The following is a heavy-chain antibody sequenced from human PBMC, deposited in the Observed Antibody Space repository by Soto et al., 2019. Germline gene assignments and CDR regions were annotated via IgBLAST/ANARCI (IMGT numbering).Heavy chain of an antibody. CDR3: ARASNYYGSGSYYGWFDP. CDR1: GGSISSGGYY. D-gene: IGHD3-10*01. Sequence: SETLSLTCTVSGGSISSGGYYWSWIRQHPGKGLEWIGYIYYSGSTYYNPSLKSRVTISVDTSKNQFSLKLSSVTAADTAVYYCARASNYYGSGSYYGWFDPWGQGTLVTVSS. V-gene: IGHV4-31*03. J-gene: IGHJ5*02. CDR2: IYYSGST.